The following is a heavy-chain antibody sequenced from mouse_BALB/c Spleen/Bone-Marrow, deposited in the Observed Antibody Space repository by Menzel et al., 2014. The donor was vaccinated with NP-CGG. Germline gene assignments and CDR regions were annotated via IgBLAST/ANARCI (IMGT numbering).Heavy chain of an antibody. Sequence: QVQLKQSGPGPVAPSQSLSITCTVSGFSLTSYGVHWVRQPPGKGLEWLGVIWAGGSTNYNSAPMSRLSVSKDNSKSQVFLKMNSLQTDDTAMYYCARVTTATGGMDYWGQGTPVTISS. CDR2: IWAGGST. J-gene: IGHJ4*01. D-gene: IGHD1-2*01. CDR1: GFSLTSYG. V-gene: IGHV2-9*02. CDR3: ARVTTATGGMDY.